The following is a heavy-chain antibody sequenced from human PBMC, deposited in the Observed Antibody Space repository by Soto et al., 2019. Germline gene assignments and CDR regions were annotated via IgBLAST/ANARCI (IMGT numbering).Heavy chain of an antibody. CDR3: ARDLDAYFDY. J-gene: IGHJ4*02. CDR2: IGLDGRDK. V-gene: IGHV3-33*01. CDR1: GITFSSYG. Sequence: QVQLVESGGGVVQPGRSLRLSCAASGITFSSYGMHWVRKAPGKGLEWVAGIGLDGRDKYYADSVKGRFTISRDNSKNTLYLQMNSLRGEETAVYYCARDLDAYFDYWGQGTLVTVSS.